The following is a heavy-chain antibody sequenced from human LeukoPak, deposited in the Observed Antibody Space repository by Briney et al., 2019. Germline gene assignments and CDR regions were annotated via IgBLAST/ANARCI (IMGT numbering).Heavy chain of an antibody. CDR2: INHGGST. D-gene: IGHD4-11*01. CDR1: GGSFSGYY. CDR3: ARGYSNYVDNWLDP. Sequence: SETLSLTCAVYGGSFSGYYWYWIRQPPGKGLEWIGEINHGGSTTYNRSLKSRVTILLGTSNNQFSLKMTSVTAADTAVYYCARGYSNYVDNWLDPWGQGTLVTVSS. J-gene: IGHJ5*02. V-gene: IGHV4-34*01.